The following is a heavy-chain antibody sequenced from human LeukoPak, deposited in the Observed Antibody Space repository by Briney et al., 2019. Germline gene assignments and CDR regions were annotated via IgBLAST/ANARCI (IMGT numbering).Heavy chain of an antibody. CDR2: IYPGDSDT. CDR3: ARRTVTTVDAFDI. D-gene: IGHD4-23*01. J-gene: IGHJ3*02. CDR1: GYSVTSYW. V-gene: IGHV5-51*01. Sequence: GESLKISCKGSGYSVTSYWIGWVRQMPGKGLEWMGIIYPGDSDTRYSPSFQGQVTISADKSISTAYLQWSSLKASDTAMYYCARRTVTTVDAFDIWGQGTMVTVSS.